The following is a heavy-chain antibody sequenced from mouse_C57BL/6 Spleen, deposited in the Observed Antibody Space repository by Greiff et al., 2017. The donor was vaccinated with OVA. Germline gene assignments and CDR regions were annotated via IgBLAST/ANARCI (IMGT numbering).Heavy chain of an antibody. CDR2: YPGSGNHY. D-gene: IGHD1-1*01. V-gene: IGHV1-83*01. CDR1: YTFTDYYM. CDR3: RERNLLLRYLIFMDY. Sequence: VQLQQSGPELVKPGASVKMSCKASGYTFTDYYMHWVKQKPGKGLEWIGEIYPGSGNHYYNEQFKGKDTLTADTSSSTAYMQLSSLTSEDSSFYVCSRERNLLLRYLIFMDYWGQGTSVTVSS. J-gene: IGHJ4*01.